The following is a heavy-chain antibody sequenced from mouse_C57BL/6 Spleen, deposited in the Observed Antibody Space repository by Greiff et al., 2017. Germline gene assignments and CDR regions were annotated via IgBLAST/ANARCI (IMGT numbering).Heavy chain of an antibody. V-gene: IGHV5-2*01. D-gene: IGHD1-1*01. J-gene: IGHJ1*03. CDR1: EYEFPSHD. Sequence: EVMLVESGGGLVQPGESLKLSCESNEYEFPSHDMSWVRKTPENRLELVAAINSDGGSTYYPDTMERRFIISRDNTKKTLYLQMSSLRSEDTALYYCARLDGRYGSSYGYFDVWGTGTTVTVSS. CDR3: ARLDGRYGSSYGYFDV. CDR2: INSDGGST.